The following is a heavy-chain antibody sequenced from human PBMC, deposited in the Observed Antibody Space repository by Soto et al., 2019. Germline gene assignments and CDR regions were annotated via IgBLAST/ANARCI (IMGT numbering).Heavy chain of an antibody. V-gene: IGHV3-49*04. CDR2: IRSKAYGGTT. Sequence: GGSLRLSCAASGFTFSSYAMHWVRQAPGKGLEWVGFIRSKAYGGTTEYAASVKGRFTISRDDSKSIAYLQMNSLKTEDTAVYYCTRLDYDFWSGYLGRYGMDVWGQGTTVTVSS. J-gene: IGHJ6*02. CDR1: GFTFSSYA. CDR3: TRLDYDFWSGYLGRYGMDV. D-gene: IGHD3-3*01.